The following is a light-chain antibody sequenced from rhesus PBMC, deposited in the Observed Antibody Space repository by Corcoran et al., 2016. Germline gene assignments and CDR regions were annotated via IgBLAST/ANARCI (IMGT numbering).Light chain of an antibody. CDR2: EAS. J-gene: IGKJ1*01. Sequence: DIQMTQSPSSLSASVGDRVTITCRASENVNSFLNWYQQKPGKAPKLLIYEASTLRSGVPSRFSGSGSGTDYTFPISSLQPEDVATYYCQHGYGTPWTFGQGTKVEIK. CDR3: QHGYGTPWT. CDR1: ENVNSF. V-gene: IGKV1-74*01.